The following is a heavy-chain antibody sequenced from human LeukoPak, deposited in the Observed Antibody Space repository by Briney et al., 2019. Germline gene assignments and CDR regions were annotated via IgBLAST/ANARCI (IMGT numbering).Heavy chain of an antibody. V-gene: IGHV3-21*01. J-gene: IGHJ4*02. CDR1: GFTFSSYS. CDR2: ISSSGTYI. D-gene: IGHD4-23*01. CDR3: ARNGGNSDFDY. Sequence: GGSLRLSCAASGFTFSSYSMNWVRQAPGKGLEWVSFISSSGTYIYYADSMKGRFTISRDNAKNSLYLQMNSLRAEDTAVFYCARNGGNSDFDYWGQGTLVTVSS.